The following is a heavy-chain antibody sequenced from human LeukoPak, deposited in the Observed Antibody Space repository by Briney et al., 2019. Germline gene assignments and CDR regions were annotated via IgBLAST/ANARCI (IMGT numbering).Heavy chain of an antibody. D-gene: IGHD3-22*01. J-gene: IGHJ4*02. CDR2: ISYDGSNK. V-gene: IGHV3-30*19. CDR3: ARDNYYDSSGYYYGWFNYFDY. Sequence: GRSLRLSCAASGFTFSSYGMHWVRQAPGKGLEWVAVISYDGSNKYYADSVKGRFTISRDNSKNTLYLQMNSLRAEDTAVYYCARDNYYDSSGYYYGWFNYFDYWGQGTLVTVSS. CDR1: GFTFSSYG.